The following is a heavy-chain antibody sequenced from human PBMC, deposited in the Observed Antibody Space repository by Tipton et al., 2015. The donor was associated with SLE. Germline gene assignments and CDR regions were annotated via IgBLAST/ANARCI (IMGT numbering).Heavy chain of an antibody. CDR2: IYYSGST. CDR1: GGSISSHY. J-gene: IGHJ5*02. CDR3: AREGVPYNWFDP. Sequence: TLSLTCTVSGGSISSHYLSWIRQPPGKGLEWIGYIYYSGSTNYSPSLKSRVTISVDTSKNQFSLKLSSVIAADTAVYYCAREGVPYNWFDPWGQGTLVTVSS. V-gene: IGHV4-59*11.